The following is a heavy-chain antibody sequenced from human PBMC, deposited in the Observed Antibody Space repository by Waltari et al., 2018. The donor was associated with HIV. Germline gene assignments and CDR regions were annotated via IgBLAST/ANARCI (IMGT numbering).Heavy chain of an antibody. J-gene: IGHJ4*02. V-gene: IGHV4-30-4*08. CDR2: IQHGAST. CDR3: ARVSDSYGTVFEY. CDR1: GGAISSVYYY. Sequence: QVQLQESGPGLVKSSQTLSLTCTVSGGAISSVYYYRNWIRKPPGKGLEWIGYIQHGASTYYIPSLKRRVSISVNTSKDQFSLNLMSVTAADRAVYYCARVSDSYGTVFEYWGQGTLVSVSS. D-gene: IGHD3-10*01.